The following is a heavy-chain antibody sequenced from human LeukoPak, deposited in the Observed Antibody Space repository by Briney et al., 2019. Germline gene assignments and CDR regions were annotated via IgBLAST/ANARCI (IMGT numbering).Heavy chain of an antibody. CDR3: ARTFLRFLEWLPGY. CDR2: IIPSSGST. J-gene: IGHJ4*02. D-gene: IGHD3-3*01. CDR1: GYAFTSYH. V-gene: IGHV1-46*01. Sequence: ASVKVSCKASGYAFTSYHIHWMRQAPGQGLGWMGIIIPSSGSTTYAQKFQGRVTMTRDTSASTAYMELSSLRSEDTAVYYCARTFLRFLEWLPGYWGQGTLVTVSS.